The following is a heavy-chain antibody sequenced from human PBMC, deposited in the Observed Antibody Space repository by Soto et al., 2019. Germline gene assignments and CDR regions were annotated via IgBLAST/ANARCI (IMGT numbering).Heavy chain of an antibody. CDR3: AKLGYCSGGTCYLDYYYGVDV. Sequence: EVQLLESGGGLVQVGGSLRLSCAASGFTFSRNAMSWVRRAPGKGLEWVSTISSGGNAYYADSVKGRFTSSRDNSKNTQSLEMNSLRPEDTAVYYCAKLGYCSGGTCYLDYYYGVDVWGQGATVTVSS. CDR1: GFTFSRNA. D-gene: IGHD2-15*01. J-gene: IGHJ6*02. CDR2: ISSGGNA. V-gene: IGHV3-23*01.